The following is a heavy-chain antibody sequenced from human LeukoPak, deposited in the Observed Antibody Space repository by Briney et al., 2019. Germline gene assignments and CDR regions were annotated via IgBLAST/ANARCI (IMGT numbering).Heavy chain of an antibody. V-gene: IGHV5-51*01. CDR1: GYSFTSYW. CDR2: IYPVDSDT. CDR3: TRRGYCSGGSCFSAAFDI. J-gene: IGHJ3*02. D-gene: IGHD2-15*01. Sequence: GEPLKISCKGSGYSFTSYWIGWVRQMPGKGLEWMGIIYPVDSDTRYSPSFQGQVTISADKSIYTAYLQWSSLKASDTAMYYCTRRGYCSGGSCFSAAFDIWGQGTMVKVSS.